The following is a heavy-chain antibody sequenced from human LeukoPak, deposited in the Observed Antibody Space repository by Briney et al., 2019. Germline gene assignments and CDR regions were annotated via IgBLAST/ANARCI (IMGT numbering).Heavy chain of an antibody. CDR3: ARGRAVGAEAHYYYYYMDV. J-gene: IGHJ6*03. V-gene: IGHV4-38-2*02. CDR1: GYSISSGYY. Sequence: SETLSLTCTVSGYSISSGYYWGWIRQPPGKGLEWTGSIDHSGSTYYNPSLKSRVTISVDTSKNQFSLKLSSVTAADTAVYYCARGRAVGAEAHYYYYYMDVWGEGTTVTVSS. CDR2: IDHSGST. D-gene: IGHD1-26*01.